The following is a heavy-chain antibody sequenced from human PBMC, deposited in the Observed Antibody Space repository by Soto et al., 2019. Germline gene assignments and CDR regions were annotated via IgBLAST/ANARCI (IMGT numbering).Heavy chain of an antibody. V-gene: IGHV3-30*18. D-gene: IGHD4-17*01. CDR2: ISYDGSNK. CDR1: GFTFSSYG. J-gene: IGHJ4*02. Sequence: QVQLVESGGGVVQPGRSLRLSCAASGFTFSSYGMHWVRQAPGKGLEWVAVISYDGSNKYYADSVKGRFTISRDNSKNTLYLQMNSLRAEDTAVYYCAKDLYGDYRGRGLYWGQGTLVNVSS. CDR3: AKDLYGDYRGRGLY.